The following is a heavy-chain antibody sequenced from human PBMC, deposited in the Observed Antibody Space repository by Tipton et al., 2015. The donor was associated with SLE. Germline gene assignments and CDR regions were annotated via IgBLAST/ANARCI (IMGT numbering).Heavy chain of an antibody. CDR1: GGSISSGSYY. CDR3: ARQVVYDTSGYYFFDS. D-gene: IGHD3-22*01. CDR2: IYTSGST. Sequence: TLSLTRTVSGGSISSGSYYWSWIRQPAGKGLERIGHIYTSGSTNYNPSLKSRVTISLDTSKNHFSLKLSSVTAADTAVYYCARQVVYDTSGYYFFDSWGQGTLVTVSS. J-gene: IGHJ4*02. V-gene: IGHV4-61*09.